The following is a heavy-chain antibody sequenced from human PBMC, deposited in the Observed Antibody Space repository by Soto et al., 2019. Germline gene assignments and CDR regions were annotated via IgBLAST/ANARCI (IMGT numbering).Heavy chain of an antibody. CDR3: ARDGSTSWYSYDYHGMDV. Sequence: EVQLVESGGGLVQPGGSLRLSCAASGFTFRTYWLSWVRQVPGKGLGWVANINLDGSEKNYVDSVKGRFTISRDNARNSLYLQMSSLRAEDRALYYCARDGSTSWYSYDYHGMDVWGQGTAVTVSS. V-gene: IGHV3-7*05. CDR2: INLDGSEK. CDR1: GFTFRTYW. D-gene: IGHD5-18*01. J-gene: IGHJ6*01.